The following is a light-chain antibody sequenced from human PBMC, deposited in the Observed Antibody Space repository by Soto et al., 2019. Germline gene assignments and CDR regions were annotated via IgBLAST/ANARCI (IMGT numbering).Light chain of an antibody. J-gene: IGKJ4*01. CDR1: QSIGTY. CDR3: QQIYSTPT. CDR2: AAS. V-gene: IGKV1-39*01. Sequence: DIQMTQSPSSLSASVGDRVTITCRSGQSIGTYLNWYQKKPGQAPKLLIFAASTLQSVVPSRFSGSGSGTDFTLPISRLQPEDFATFYCQQIYSTPTFGGGTKVESK.